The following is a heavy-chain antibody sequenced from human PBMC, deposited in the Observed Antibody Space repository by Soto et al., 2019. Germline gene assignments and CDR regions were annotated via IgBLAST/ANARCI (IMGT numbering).Heavy chain of an antibody. CDR3: ARKYDFWSGYYRRGWFDP. CDR1: GGSFSGYY. CDR2: INHSGST. V-gene: IGHV4-34*01. Sequence: PSETLSLTCGVYGGSFSGYYWSWIRQPPGKGLEWIGEINHSGSTNYNPSLKSRVTISVDTSKNQFSLKLSSVTAADTAVYYCARKYDFWSGYYRRGWFDPWGQGTLVTVSS. J-gene: IGHJ5*02. D-gene: IGHD3-3*01.